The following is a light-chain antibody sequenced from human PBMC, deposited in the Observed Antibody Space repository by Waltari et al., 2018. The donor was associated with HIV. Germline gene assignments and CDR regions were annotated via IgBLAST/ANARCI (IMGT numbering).Light chain of an antibody. J-gene: IGLJ2*01. CDR3: CSYAGSYTEI. CDR2: DVN. V-gene: IGLV2-11*01. Sequence: QSALTQPASVAGSPGQSITISCTGPSSDIGGYDYVSWYQQHPGKAPKLMILDVNMRPTVGPARFSGSKSGHTASLTIAGLQADDEAYYYFCSYAGSYTEIFGGGTKLTVL. CDR1: SSDIGGYDY.